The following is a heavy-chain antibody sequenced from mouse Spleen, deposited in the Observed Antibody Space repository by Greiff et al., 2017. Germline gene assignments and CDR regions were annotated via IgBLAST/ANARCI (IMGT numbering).Heavy chain of an antibody. V-gene: IGHV5-9-1*01. CDR2: ISSGGSYT. J-gene: IGHJ4*01. Sequence: EVKLVESGGGLVKPGGSLKLSCAASGFTFSSYAMSWVRQTPEKRLEWVATISSGGSYTYYPDSVKGRFTISRDNAKNTLYLQMSSLRSEDTAMYYCARWLLYYAMDYWGQGTSVTVSS. CDR3: ARWLLYYAMDY. D-gene: IGHD2-3*01. CDR1: GFTFSSYA.